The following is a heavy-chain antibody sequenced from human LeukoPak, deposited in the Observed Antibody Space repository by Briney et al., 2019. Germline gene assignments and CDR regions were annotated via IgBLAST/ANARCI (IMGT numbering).Heavy chain of an antibody. CDR2: FSVSDTTT. V-gene: IGHV3-23*01. CDR3: AKDRGAACYRGSHFDS. D-gene: IGHD2-15*01. J-gene: IGHJ4*02. CDR1: GFTFTNFA. Sequence: GGSLRLSCAASGFTFTNFAMSWVRQAPGKGLEWVSGFSVSDTTTHYADSVKGRFTISRDNSRNTLYLQMNSLRVEHTALYYGAKDRGAACYRGSHFDSWGQGTLVTVSS.